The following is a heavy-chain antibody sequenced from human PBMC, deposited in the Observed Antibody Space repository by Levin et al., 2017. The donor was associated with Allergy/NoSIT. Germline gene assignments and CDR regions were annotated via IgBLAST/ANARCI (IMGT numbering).Heavy chain of an antibody. CDR2: IYSGGST. J-gene: IGHJ6*02. CDR3: ARDKGPYGDYGAYYYYGMDV. V-gene: IGHV3-53*01. Sequence: GESLKISCAASGFTVSSNYMSWVRQAPGKGLEWVSVIYSGGSTYYADSVKGRFTISRDNSKNTLYLQMNSLRAEDTAVYYCARDKGPYGDYGAYYYYGMDVWGQGTTVTVSS. CDR1: GFTVSSNY. D-gene: IGHD4-17*01.